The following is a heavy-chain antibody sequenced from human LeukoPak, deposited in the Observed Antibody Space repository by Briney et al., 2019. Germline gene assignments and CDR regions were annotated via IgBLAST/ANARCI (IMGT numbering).Heavy chain of an antibody. CDR1: GNSFTTYW. D-gene: IGHD7-27*01. CDR2: IFPGDSDT. CDR3: ARGPHSWGFFDY. J-gene: IGHJ4*02. V-gene: IGHV5-51*01. Sequence: GESLKISCKGSGNSFTTYWIAWVRQMPGKGLEWMGIIFPGDSDTRYSPSFQGQVTISADKSISTAYLQWSSLKASDTAMYYCARGPHSWGFFDYWGQGTLVTVSS.